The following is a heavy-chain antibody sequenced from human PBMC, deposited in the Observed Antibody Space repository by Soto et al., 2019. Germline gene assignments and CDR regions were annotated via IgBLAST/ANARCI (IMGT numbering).Heavy chain of an antibody. Sequence: ASVKVSCKASGYTFTSYYMHWVRQAPGQGLEWMGIINPSGGSTSYAQKFQGRVTITRDTSTNTVYMELSSLTSQDTAIYYCAREEGYYNMGTFPLYYMAVWGNGTSVTVSS. CDR1: GYTFTSYY. J-gene: IGHJ6*03. D-gene: IGHD3-9*01. CDR2: INPSGGST. CDR3: AREEGYYNMGTFPLYYMAV. V-gene: IGHV1-46*01.